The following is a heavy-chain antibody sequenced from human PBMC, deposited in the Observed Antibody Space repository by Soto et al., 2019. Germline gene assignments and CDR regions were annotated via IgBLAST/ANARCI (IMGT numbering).Heavy chain of an antibody. V-gene: IGHV3-9*01. D-gene: IGHD4-4*01. J-gene: IGHJ4*02. CDR1: GFSFRNYA. Sequence: EVHLVESGGGLVRPGRSLRLSCAASGFSFRNYAMHWVRRVPGKGLEWVSGISWHSGTIGYADSVRGRFTISRDNAKNSLYLQMNSLRPEDTALYYCVKEKLYSNYEYYFDSWGQGTLVTVSS. CDR2: ISWHSGTI. CDR3: VKEKLYSNYEYYFDS.